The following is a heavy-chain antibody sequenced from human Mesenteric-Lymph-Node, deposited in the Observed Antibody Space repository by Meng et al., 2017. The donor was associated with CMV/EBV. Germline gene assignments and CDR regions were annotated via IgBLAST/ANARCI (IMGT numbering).Heavy chain of an antibody. Sequence: SETLSLTCTVSGGSISSYYWSWIRQPPGKGLEWIGSIYYSGSTYYNPSLKSRVTISVDTSKNQFSLKLSSVTAADTAVYYCARGLSSSWTGYFDYWGQGTLVTVSS. CDR1: GGSISSYY. V-gene: IGHV4-39*07. J-gene: IGHJ4*02. CDR3: ARGLSSSWTGYFDY. D-gene: IGHD6-13*01. CDR2: IYYSGST.